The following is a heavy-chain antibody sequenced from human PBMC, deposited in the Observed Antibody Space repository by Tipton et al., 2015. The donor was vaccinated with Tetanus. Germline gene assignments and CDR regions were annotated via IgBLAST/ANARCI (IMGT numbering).Heavy chain of an antibody. J-gene: IGHJ1*01. CDR2: IDYFGTT. D-gene: IGHD3-3*01. Sequence: TLSLTCTVSGGSISSGDYYWSWIRQPPGKGLEWIGYIDYFGTTKYNPSLKSRVAMSVDTSKNQLSLKLSSVTSADTAVYYCARTSGYLYSNHWGQGTLVTVSS. CDR1: GGSISSGDYY. CDR3: ARTSGYLYSNH. V-gene: IGHV4-61*08.